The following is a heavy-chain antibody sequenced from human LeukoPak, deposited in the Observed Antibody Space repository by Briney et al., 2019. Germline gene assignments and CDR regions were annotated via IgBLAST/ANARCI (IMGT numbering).Heavy chain of an antibody. CDR3: ARDMGSYSGSYYDS. CDR1: RFIFRSYD. J-gene: IGHJ5*01. CDR2: ISSSGITM. D-gene: IGHD1-26*01. Sequence: PGGSLRLSCAASRFIFRSYDMNWVRQAPGKGLEWVSYISSSGITMYYADSVKGRFTISRDNSKNSLYPQMNSLRAEDTAIYYCARDMGSYSGSYYDSWGQGTLVTVSS. V-gene: IGHV3-48*03.